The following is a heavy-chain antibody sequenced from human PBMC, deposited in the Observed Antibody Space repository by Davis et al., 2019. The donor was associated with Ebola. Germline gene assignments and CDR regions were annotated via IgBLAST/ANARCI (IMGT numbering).Heavy chain of an antibody. Sequence: SETLSLTCAVYGGSFSGYYWSWIRHPPGKGLEWIGEINHSGSTNYNPSLKSRVTISVDTSKNQFSLKLKSVTAADTAVYFCARPRDFGYGDPFDLWGQGAVVTVSP. CDR2: INHSGST. J-gene: IGHJ3*01. D-gene: IGHD5-18*01. CDR1: GGSFSGYY. V-gene: IGHV4-34*01. CDR3: ARPRDFGYGDPFDL.